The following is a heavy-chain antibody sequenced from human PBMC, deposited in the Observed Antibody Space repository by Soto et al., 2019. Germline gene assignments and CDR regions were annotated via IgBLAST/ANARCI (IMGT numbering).Heavy chain of an antibody. CDR3: AREAPYPSYCSSTSCSAAYFDY. CDR2: IWYDGSNK. D-gene: IGHD2-2*01. CDR1: GFTFGDYA. V-gene: IGHV3-33*01. Sequence: PGGSLRLSCTASGFTFGDYAMSWFRQAPGKGLEWVAVIWYDGSNKYYADSVKGRFTISRDNSKNTLYLQMNSLRAEDTAVYYCAREAPYPSYCSSTSCSAAYFDYWGQGTLLTVSS. J-gene: IGHJ4*02.